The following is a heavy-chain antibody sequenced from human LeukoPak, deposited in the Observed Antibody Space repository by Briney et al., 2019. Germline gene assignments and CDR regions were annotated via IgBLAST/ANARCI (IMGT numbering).Heavy chain of an antibody. CDR1: GFTFSSYS. J-gene: IGHJ4*02. V-gene: IGHV3-21*01. CDR3: ARALGAASALGLHYCHY. Sequence: PGRSLRLSWAASGFTFSSYSMNWVRQAAGKWLEWVSSISSSSSYIYYADSVKGRFTISRDNANNSLDLQMTGLRAEDTAGYYCARALGAASALGLHYCHYGGQGTVDSVSS. CDR2: ISSSSSYI. D-gene: IGHD3-16*01.